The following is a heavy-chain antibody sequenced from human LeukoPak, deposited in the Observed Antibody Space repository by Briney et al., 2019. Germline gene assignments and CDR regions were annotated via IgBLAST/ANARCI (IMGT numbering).Heavy chain of an antibody. J-gene: IGHJ4*02. V-gene: IGHV1-2*02. CDR1: GYTFTGYY. Sequence: ASVKVSCKASGYTFTGYYMHWVRQAPGQGLEWMGWINPNSGGTNYAQKFQGRVTMTRDASISTAYMELSRPRSDDTAVYYCARDSRDYYDSSGGVFHFDYWGQGTLVTVSS. CDR2: INPNSGGT. D-gene: IGHD3-22*01. CDR3: ARDSRDYYDSSGGVFHFDY.